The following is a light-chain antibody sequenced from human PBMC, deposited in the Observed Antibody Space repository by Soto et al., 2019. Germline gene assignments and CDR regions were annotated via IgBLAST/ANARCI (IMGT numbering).Light chain of an antibody. Sequence: EIVLTQSPATLSLSPGERATLSCRASLSVSSYLAWYQQKVGQSPRLLMYDASNRATGIPARFSGSGSGTDFTLTISSLEPEDFAVYYCQQRSNWPRTFGQGTKVEIK. J-gene: IGKJ1*01. V-gene: IGKV3-11*01. CDR2: DAS. CDR1: LSVSSY. CDR3: QQRSNWPRT.